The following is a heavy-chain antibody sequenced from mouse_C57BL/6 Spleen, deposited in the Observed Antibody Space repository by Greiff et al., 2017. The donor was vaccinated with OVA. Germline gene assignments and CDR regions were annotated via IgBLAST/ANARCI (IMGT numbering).Heavy chain of an antibody. Sequence: VQLQQPGAELVKPGASVKLSCKASGYTFTSYWMHWVKQRPGQGLEWIGMIHPNSGSTNYNEKFKGKATLTVDKSSSTAYMQLRSLTSEDSAVCDCAREGVYYYGRCYGEWGKGTTLTGSS. V-gene: IGHV1-64*01. CDR1: GYTFTSYW. D-gene: IGHD1-1*01. J-gene: IGHJ2*01. CDR2: IHPNSGST. CDR3: AREGVYYYGRCYGE.